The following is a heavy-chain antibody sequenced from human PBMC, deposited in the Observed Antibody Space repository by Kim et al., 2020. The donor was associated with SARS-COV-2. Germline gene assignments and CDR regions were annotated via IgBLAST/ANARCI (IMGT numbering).Heavy chain of an antibody. V-gene: IGHV4-34*01. CDR2: INHSGST. Sequence: SETLSLTCAVYGGSFSGYYWSWIRQPPGKGLEWIGEINHSGSTNYNPSLKSRVTISVDTSKNQFSLKLSSVTAADTAVYYCARTEGFGELSPLYFDYWG. CDR3: ARTEGFGELSPLYFDY. D-gene: IGHD3-10*01. J-gene: IGHJ4*01. CDR1: GGSFSGYY.